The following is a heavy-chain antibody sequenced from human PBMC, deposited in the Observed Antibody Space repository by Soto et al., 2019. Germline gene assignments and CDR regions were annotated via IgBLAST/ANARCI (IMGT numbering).Heavy chain of an antibody. D-gene: IGHD2-2*01. Sequence: PSETLSLTCAVSGASVDSGGYSWSWIRQPPGKGLEWIGYIYHGVSTDYNPSLKSRVTISVDSSKNLFSLSLSSVTAAGTAVYFCVRSGCSSTACHTDWFDPWGPGTLVTVSS. J-gene: IGHJ5*02. CDR1: GASVDSGGYS. V-gene: IGHV4-30-2*01. CDR3: VRSGCSSTACHTDWFDP. CDR2: IYHGVST.